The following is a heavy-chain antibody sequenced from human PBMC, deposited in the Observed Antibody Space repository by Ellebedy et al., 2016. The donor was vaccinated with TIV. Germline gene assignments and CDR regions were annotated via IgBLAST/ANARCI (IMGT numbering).Heavy chain of an antibody. CDR3: ARGRGGVATILPYYYGMDV. D-gene: IGHD5-12*01. V-gene: IGHV1-69*06. J-gene: IGHJ6*02. CDR1: GGTFSSYA. CDR2: IIPIFGTA. Sequence: SVKVSCXASGGTFSSYAISWVRQAPGQGLEWMGGIIPIFGTANYAQKFQGRVTITADKSTSTAYMELSSLRSEDTAVYYCARGRGGVATILPYYYGMDVWGQGTTVTVSS.